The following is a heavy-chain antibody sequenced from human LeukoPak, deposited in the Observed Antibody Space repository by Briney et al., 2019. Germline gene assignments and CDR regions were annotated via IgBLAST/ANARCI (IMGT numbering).Heavy chain of an antibody. V-gene: IGHV3-66*01. CDR1: GFTVSSNY. Sequence: GGSLRLSCAASGFTVSSNYMSWVRQAPGKGLEWVSVTYSGGSTYYADSVKGRFTISRDNSKNTLYLQMNSLRAEDTAVYYCARGEITMVRGVRKGFDYWGQGTLVTVSS. CDR2: TYSGGST. CDR3: ARGEITMVRGVRKGFDY. J-gene: IGHJ4*02. D-gene: IGHD3-10*01.